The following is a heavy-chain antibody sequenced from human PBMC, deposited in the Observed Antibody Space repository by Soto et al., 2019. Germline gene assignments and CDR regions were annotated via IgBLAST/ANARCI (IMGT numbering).Heavy chain of an antibody. Sequence: SETLSLTCTVSGGSISSGGYYWSWIRQHPGKGLEWIGYIYYSGSTYYNPSLKSRVTISVDTSKNQFSLKLGSVTAADTAVYYCARDFGNSWYYFDYWGQGTLVTVSS. D-gene: IGHD6-13*01. CDR2: IYYSGST. CDR3: ARDFGNSWYYFDY. V-gene: IGHV4-31*03. J-gene: IGHJ4*02. CDR1: GGSISSGGYY.